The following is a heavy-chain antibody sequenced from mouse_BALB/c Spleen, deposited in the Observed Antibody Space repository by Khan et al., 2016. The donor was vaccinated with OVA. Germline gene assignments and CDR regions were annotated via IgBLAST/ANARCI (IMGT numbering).Heavy chain of an antibody. V-gene: IGHV1-7*01. D-gene: IGHD1-1*01. J-gene: IGHJ3*01. CDR3: VNHGSSSAWFTY. CDR2: INPSTDYT. Sequence: VQLQQSGAELAKPGASVKMSCKASGYTFTNYWMHWVKQRPGQGLEWIGYINPSTDYTEYNQKFKDKASLTADKSSSIAYMQLTSLTSEDSALYYCVNHGSSSAWFTYWGQGTLFTVSA. CDR1: GYTFTNYW.